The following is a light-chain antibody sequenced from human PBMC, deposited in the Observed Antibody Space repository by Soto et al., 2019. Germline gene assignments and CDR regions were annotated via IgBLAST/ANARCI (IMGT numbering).Light chain of an antibody. CDR2: GAS. V-gene: IGKV3-11*01. CDR3: QQSYNRPT. Sequence: IVLTQSPATLSLSPGERATLSCRASQTVGTYLAWYQQKPGQAPRPLIYGASNRATCVPPRFSGSGSGPDFTLSISDAEPDDFEVYYCQQSYNRPTFGQGTRLEI. J-gene: IGKJ5*01. CDR1: QTVGTY.